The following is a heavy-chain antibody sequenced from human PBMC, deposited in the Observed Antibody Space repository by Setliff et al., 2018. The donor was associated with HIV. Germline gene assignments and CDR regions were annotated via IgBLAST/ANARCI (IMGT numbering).Heavy chain of an antibody. CDR2: INVHNGDT. J-gene: IGHJ3*01. Sequence: ASVKVSCKASGYRFSSYGITWVRHAPGQGLEWMGWINVHNGDTKFAQRFPDRLTMTTDTSTTTAYMDLRSLRSDDTAVYYCARGLPADGYTFDLWGQGTMVTVS. CDR3: ARGLPADGYTFDL. D-gene: IGHD3-16*01. CDR1: GYRFSSYG. V-gene: IGHV1-18*01.